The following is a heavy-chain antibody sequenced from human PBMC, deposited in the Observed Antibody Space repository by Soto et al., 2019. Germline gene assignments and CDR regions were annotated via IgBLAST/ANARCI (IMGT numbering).Heavy chain of an antibody. CDR1: GGSFSGYY. CDR3: AREKPYSSSWYHDY. Sequence: QVQLQQWGAGLLKPSETLSLTCAVYGGSFSGYYWSWIRQPPGKGLEWIGEINHSGSNNYNPSLKSRVTISVDTSKNQFSLKLSSVTAADTAVYYCAREKPYSSSWYHDYWGQGTLVTVSS. J-gene: IGHJ4*02. V-gene: IGHV4-34*01. CDR2: INHSGSN. D-gene: IGHD6-13*01.